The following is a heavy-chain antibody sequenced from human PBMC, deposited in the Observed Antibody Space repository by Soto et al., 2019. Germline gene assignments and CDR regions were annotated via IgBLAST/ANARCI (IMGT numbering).Heavy chain of an antibody. J-gene: IGHJ6*02. V-gene: IGHV3-21*01. Sequence: EVQLLESGGGLVKPGGSLRLSCAASGFSFRIYTMNWVRQAPGKGLEWVSSISSTSNYIYYTDSMKGRFTISRDNAKNSLYLQMTSLRAVDTAVYYCARASSTSVVYYGMDVWGQGTTVTVSS. D-gene: IGHD2-2*01. CDR2: ISSTSNYI. CDR3: ARASSTSVVYYGMDV. CDR1: GFSFRIYT.